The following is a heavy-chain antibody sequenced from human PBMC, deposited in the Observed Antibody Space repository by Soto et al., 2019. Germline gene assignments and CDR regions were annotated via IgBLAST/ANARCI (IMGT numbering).Heavy chain of an antibody. CDR1: GFTISSHA. CDR2: ILSDGSNK. V-gene: IGHV3-30-3*01. Sequence: QVQLVESGGGVVQPGRSLRLSCAGSGFTISSHAIHWVRQAPGKGLEWVALILSDGSNKYYADSVKGRFTTSRDNSKYTMYLQMNSLSVEDTAVYYCARDDEGGSECDLGYWGQGALVTVS. D-gene: IGHD1-26*01. CDR3: ARDDEGGSECDLGY. J-gene: IGHJ4*02.